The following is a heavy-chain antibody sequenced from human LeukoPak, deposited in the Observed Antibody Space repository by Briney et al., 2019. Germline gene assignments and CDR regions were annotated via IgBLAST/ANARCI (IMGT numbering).Heavy chain of an antibody. CDR1: GFTLEDFG. CDR3: ARDSGVWFGTRDAFDI. J-gene: IGHJ3*02. Sequence: PGGSLRLSCAASGFTLEDFGMTWVRQVPGKGLEWVSGINWNGVKTHYADSVKGRFTISRDNAKNTLYLEMNSLRVDDSSLYHCARDSGVWFGTRDAFDIWGQGTMVTVST. CDR2: INWNGVKT. D-gene: IGHD3-10*01. V-gene: IGHV3-20*01.